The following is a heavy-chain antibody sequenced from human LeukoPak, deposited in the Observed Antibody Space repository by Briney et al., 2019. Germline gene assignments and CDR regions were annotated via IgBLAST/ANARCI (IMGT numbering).Heavy chain of an antibody. V-gene: IGHV3-21*01. CDR3: AIEYSGSYSSPFDY. D-gene: IGHD1-26*01. J-gene: IGHJ4*02. CDR2: ISSSSSYI. CDR1: GFTFSSYS. Sequence: GGSLRLSCAASGFTFSSYSMTWVRQAPGKGLEWVSSISSSSSYIYYADSVKGRFTISRDKAKNSLYLQMNSLRAEDQAVYYCAIEYSGSYSSPFDYWGQGTLVTVSS.